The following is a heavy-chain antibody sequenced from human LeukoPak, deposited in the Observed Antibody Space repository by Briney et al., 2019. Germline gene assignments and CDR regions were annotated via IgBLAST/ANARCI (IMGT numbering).Heavy chain of an antibody. Sequence: SETLSLTCTVSGGSISSYYWSWIRQPPGKGPEWIGYIYYSGSTNYNHSLKSRGTISVDTSKNQSSLKLSSVTAADTAVYYCARRAPAASRGFDPWGQGTLVTVSS. CDR1: GGSISSYY. CDR3: ARRAPAASRGFDP. CDR2: IYYSGST. J-gene: IGHJ5*02. D-gene: IGHD2-2*01. V-gene: IGHV4-59*08.